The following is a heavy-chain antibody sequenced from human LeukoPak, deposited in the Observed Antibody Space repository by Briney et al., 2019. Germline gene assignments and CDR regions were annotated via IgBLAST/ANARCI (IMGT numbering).Heavy chain of an antibody. D-gene: IGHD5-18*01. CDR1: GFILSTYQ. V-gene: IGHV3-48*03. CDR2: ISRSGSTI. Sequence: GGSLRLSCAASGFILSTYQVNWIRRAPGKGLEWVSFISRSGSTIYYADSVKGRFTISRDNAKNALDLQMNSLRAEDTAVYYCAAAGTAMVYWGQGTLVTVSS. CDR3: AAAGTAMVY. J-gene: IGHJ4*02.